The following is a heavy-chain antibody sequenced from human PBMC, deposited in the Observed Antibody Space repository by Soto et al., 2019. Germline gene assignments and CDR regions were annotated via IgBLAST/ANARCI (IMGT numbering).Heavy chain of an antibody. V-gene: IGHV1-69*01. CDR1: GGTFSSYA. Sequence: AAVKVSCKASGGTFSSYAVSSVRQAPGQGLEWMGGIIPIFGTANYAQKFQGRVTITADESTSTAYTELSSLRSEDTAVYYCAGIAAAGRDPWGQGTLVTVSS. CDR2: IIPIFGTA. J-gene: IGHJ5*02. CDR3: AGIAAAGRDP. D-gene: IGHD6-13*01.